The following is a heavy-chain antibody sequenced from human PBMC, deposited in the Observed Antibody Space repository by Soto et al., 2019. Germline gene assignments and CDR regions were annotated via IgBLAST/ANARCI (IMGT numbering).Heavy chain of an antibody. D-gene: IGHD6-6*01. CDR3: AREPNGLYSSSDY. CDR1: GFTVSSNY. CDR2: IYSGGST. J-gene: IGHJ4*02. V-gene: IGHV3-66*01. Sequence: EVQLVESGGGLVQPGGSLRLSCAASGFTVSSNYMSWVRQAPGKGLEWVSVIYSGGSTYYADSVKGRFTISRDNSKNTLYLQMNSLRAEDTAVYYCAREPNGLYSSSDYWGQGTLVTVSS.